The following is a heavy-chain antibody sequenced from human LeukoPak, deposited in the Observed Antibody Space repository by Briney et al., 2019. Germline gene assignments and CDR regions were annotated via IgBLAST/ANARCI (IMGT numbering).Heavy chain of an antibody. J-gene: IGHJ5*02. CDR1: GYTFTGYY. CDR2: INPNSGGT. V-gene: IGHV1-2*02. Sequence: ASVKVSCKASGYTFTGYYMHWVRQAPGQGLEWMGWINPNSGGTNYAQKFQGRVTMTRDTSISTAYMELSRLRSDDTAVYYCARATRVSSSWYSTPSPRRWFDPWGQGTLVTVSS. D-gene: IGHD6-13*01. CDR3: ARATRVSSSWYSTPSPRRWFDP.